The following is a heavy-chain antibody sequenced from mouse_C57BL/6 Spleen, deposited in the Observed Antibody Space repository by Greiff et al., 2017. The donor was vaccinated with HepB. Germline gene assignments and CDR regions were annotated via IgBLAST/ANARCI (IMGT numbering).Heavy chain of an antibody. V-gene: IGHV10-1*01. CDR3: VRLLPEDAMDY. CDR1: GFSFNTYA. CDR2: IRSKSNNYAT. D-gene: IGHD1-1*01. J-gene: IGHJ4*01. Sequence: EVMLVESGGGLVQPKGSLKLSCAASGFSFNTYAMNWVRQAPGKGLEWVARIRSKSNNYATYYADSVKDRFTISRDDSESILYLQMNNLKTEDTAMYYCVRLLPEDAMDYWGQGTSVTVSS.